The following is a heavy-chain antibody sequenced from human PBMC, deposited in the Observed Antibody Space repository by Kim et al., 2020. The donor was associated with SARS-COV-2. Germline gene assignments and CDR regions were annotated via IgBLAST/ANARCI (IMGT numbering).Heavy chain of an antibody. CDR1: GFTFSSYG. CDR3: ARGGYSTDY. D-gene: IGHD6-13*01. Sequence: GGSLRLSCAASGFTFSSYGMHWVRQAPGKGLEWVAVISYDGSNKYYADSVKGRFTISRDNSKNTLYLQMNSLRAEDTAVYYCARGGYSTDYWGQGTLVTVSS. V-gene: IGHV3-33*05. J-gene: IGHJ4*02. CDR2: ISYDGSNK.